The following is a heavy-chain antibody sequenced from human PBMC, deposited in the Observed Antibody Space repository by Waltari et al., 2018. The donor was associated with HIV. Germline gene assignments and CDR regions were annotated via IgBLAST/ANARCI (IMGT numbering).Heavy chain of an antibody. CDR1: GGSISSYY. V-gene: IGHV4-59*01. J-gene: IGHJ3*02. D-gene: IGHD3-22*01. Sequence: QVQLQESGPGLVKPSETLSLTCTVSGGSISSYYWSWLRQPPGKGLEWIAYTSYSGSTNYNPSLKSRVTISLDTSKNQFSLKLTSVTAADTAVYYCAKAPIYYDSSSGAFDIWGQGTMVTVSS. CDR2: TSYSGST. CDR3: AKAPIYYDSSSGAFDI.